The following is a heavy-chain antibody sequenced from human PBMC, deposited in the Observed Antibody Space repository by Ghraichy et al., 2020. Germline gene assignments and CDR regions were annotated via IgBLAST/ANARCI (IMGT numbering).Heavy chain of an antibody. CDR3: ARGNDYGDGLALCYFDF. D-gene: IGHD4-17*01. V-gene: IGHV4-31*03. CDR2: IYSSGDT. Sequence: SETLSLTCTVSGDSINSGGYYWSWIRQYPGKVLEWIGYIYSSGDTFYTPSLKSRATISLDTSKNQFSLSLTSVTSADTAFYYCARGNDYGDGLALCYFDFWGQGTLVTVSS. CDR1: GDSINSGGYY. J-gene: IGHJ4*02.